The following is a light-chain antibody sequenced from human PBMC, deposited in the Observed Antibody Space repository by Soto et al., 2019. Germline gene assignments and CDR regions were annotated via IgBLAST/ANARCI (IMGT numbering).Light chain of an antibody. CDR2: DAS. Sequence: EIVFTQSPGTLSLSPGESGRICRSPSQSVGRNYLAWFQHKPDQAPRLLIYDASNRAAGVPDRFSGSGSGTDFTLSVTRLETEDFAVYYCHQYAVSPLTFGGGTKVDIK. CDR3: HQYAVSPLT. J-gene: IGKJ4*01. CDR1: QSVGRNY. V-gene: IGKV3-20*01.